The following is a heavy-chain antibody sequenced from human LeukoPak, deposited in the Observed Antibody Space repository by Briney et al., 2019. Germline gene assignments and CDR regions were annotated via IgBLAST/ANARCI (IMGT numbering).Heavy chain of an antibody. CDR2: IYYSGST. D-gene: IGHD6-13*01. V-gene: IGHV4-59*08. Sequence: SETLSLTFTVSGGSISSYYWSWIRQPPGKGLEWIGYIYYSGSTNYNPSLKSRVTISVDTSKNQFSLKLSSVTAADTAVYYCARHWDGQLWLQGIAAAGIFPWFDPWGQGTLVTVSS. CDR1: GGSISSYY. J-gene: IGHJ5*02. CDR3: ARHWDGQLWLQGIAAAGIFPWFDP.